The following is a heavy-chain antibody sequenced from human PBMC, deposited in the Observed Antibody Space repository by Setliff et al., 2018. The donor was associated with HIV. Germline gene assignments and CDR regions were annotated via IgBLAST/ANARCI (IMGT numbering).Heavy chain of an antibody. CDR2: INPGSGNT. J-gene: IGHJ4*02. CDR1: GYTFSTYS. CDR3: ARDPMRATNSLTYWFFDY. D-gene: IGHD2-8*01. V-gene: IGHV1-3*01. Sequence: GASVKVSCKASGYTFSTYSIHWVRQAPGQRLEWMGWINPGSGNTQYSQKLQGRITITRDSSASTVYLELSSLRFEDTAVYFCARDPMRATNSLTYWFFDYWGQGALVTVSS.